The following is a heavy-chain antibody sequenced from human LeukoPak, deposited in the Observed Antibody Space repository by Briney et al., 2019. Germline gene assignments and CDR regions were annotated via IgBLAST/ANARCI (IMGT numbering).Heavy chain of an antibody. J-gene: IGHJ4*02. Sequence: ASVKVSCKASGYTFTSYDSNWVRQATGQGLEWMGWMNPNSGNTGYAQKFQGRVAMTRNTSISTAYMELSSLRSEDAAVYYCARRIFGVVIMGYWGQGTLVTVSS. CDR2: MNPNSGNT. D-gene: IGHD3-3*01. CDR1: GYTFTSYD. CDR3: ARRIFGVVIMGY. V-gene: IGHV1-8*01.